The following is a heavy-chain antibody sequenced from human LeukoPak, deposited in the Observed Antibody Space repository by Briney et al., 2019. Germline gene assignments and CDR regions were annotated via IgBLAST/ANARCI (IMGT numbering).Heavy chain of an antibody. CDR3: ARHGRVGAPHYFDY. D-gene: IGHD1-26*01. Sequence: PSETLSLTCTVSGGSISNYYWNWIRQPPGKGLEWIGCTAYSGTTYYNPSLQSRVTMSVHTSKNQFSLKLSSVTAADTAVYYCARHGRVGAPHYFDYWGQGTLVTVSS. CDR2: TAYSGTT. V-gene: IGHV4-59*08. J-gene: IGHJ4*02. CDR1: GGSISNYY.